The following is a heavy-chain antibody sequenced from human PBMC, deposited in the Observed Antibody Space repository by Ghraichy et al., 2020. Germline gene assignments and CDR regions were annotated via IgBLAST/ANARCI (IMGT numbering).Heavy chain of an antibody. CDR1: GFTFSMHW. CDR2: IKDDGSEK. J-gene: IGHJ4*02. V-gene: IGHV3-7*03. Sequence: LSLTCAASGFTFSMHWMSWVRQAPGKGLEWVANIKDDGSEKGYVDSVRGRFTISRDNAHNSLYLQMNSLRAEDTAVYYCARDHLKRDSFNSLDSWGQGTLVTVSS. CDR3: ARDHLKRDSFNSLDS. D-gene: IGHD5-24*01.